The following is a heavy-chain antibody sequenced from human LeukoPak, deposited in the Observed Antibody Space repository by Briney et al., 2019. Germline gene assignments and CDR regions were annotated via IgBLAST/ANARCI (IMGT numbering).Heavy chain of an antibody. V-gene: IGHV3-33*01. Sequence: GGSLRLSCAASGFTFSSYGMHWVRQAPGKGLEWVAAIWYDGSNKYYADSVKGRFTISRDNSKNTLYLQMNSLRAEDTAVYYCARQGAAGFDYWGQGTLVTVSS. J-gene: IGHJ4*02. D-gene: IGHD2-15*01. CDR1: GFTFSSYG. CDR2: IWYDGSNK. CDR3: ARQGAAGFDY.